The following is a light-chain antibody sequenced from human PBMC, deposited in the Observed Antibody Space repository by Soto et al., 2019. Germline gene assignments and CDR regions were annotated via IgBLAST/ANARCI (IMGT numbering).Light chain of an antibody. V-gene: IGKV1-9*01. J-gene: IGKJ5*01. CDR3: QQLFT. Sequence: IQLTQSPSSLSASVGYRVTITCRASQGTSRYLAWYQQKLGTAPKLLIYAASTLQSGVPSRFIGSRSGTDFTLTISSLQPEDFATYYCQQLFTFGQGTRLEIK. CDR2: AAS. CDR1: QGTSRY.